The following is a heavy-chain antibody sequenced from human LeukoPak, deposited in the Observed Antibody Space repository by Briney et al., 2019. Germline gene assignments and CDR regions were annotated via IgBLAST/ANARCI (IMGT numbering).Heavy chain of an antibody. V-gene: IGHV3-23*01. J-gene: IGHJ6*03. CDR3: AKGQIQDYYYYYYMDV. Sequence: GGSLRLSCAASGFTFSSYAMSWVRQAPGKGLEWVSAISGSGGSTYYADSVKGRFTISRDNSKNTLFLQMNSLRAEDTAVYYCAKGQIQDYYYYYYMDVWGKGTTVTVSS. CDR1: GFTFSSYA. CDR2: ISGSGGST.